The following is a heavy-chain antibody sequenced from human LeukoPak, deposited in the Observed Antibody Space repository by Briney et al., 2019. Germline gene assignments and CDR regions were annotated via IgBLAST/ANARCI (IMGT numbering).Heavy chain of an antibody. CDR1: GFTFSSYA. CDR2: ISGSGGST. CDR3: AKGAYSSSWYDYFDY. Sequence: GGSLRLSCAASGFTFSSYAMSWVRQAPGKGLEWASAISGSGGSTYYADSVKGRFTISRDNSKNTLYLQMNSLRAEDTAVYYCAKGAYSSSWYDYFDYWGQGTLVTVSS. J-gene: IGHJ4*02. D-gene: IGHD6-13*01. V-gene: IGHV3-23*01.